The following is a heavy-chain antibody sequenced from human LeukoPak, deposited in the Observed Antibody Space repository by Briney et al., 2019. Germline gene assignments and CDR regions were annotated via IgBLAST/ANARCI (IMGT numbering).Heavy chain of an antibody. CDR3: ARGGGIAAAGTYRRFDY. D-gene: IGHD6-13*01. V-gene: IGHV4-34*01. Sequence: SETLSLTCAVYGGSFSGYYWSWIRQPPGKGLEWIGEINHSGSTNYNPSLKSRVTISVDTSKNQFSLKPSSVTAADTAVYYCARGGGIAAAGTYRRFDYWGQGTLVTVSS. CDR1: GGSFSGYY. J-gene: IGHJ4*02. CDR2: INHSGST.